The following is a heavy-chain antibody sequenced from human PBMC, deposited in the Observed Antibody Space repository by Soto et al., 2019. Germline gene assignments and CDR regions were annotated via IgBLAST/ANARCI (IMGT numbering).Heavy chain of an antibody. CDR1: GFTVSDNY. CDR2: LYSGGRI. D-gene: IGHD5-18*01. V-gene: IGHV3-53*01. J-gene: IGHJ6*02. Sequence: EAQLVESGGGLIQPGGSPRLSCAASGFTVSDNYITWVRQAPGKGLEWVSLLYSGGRIYYADSVMGRFTISRDTSKNTLYLQMNSLRTEDTAVYYCAKSDPGYAYGLNVWGQGTTVTFSS. CDR3: AKSDPGYAYGLNV.